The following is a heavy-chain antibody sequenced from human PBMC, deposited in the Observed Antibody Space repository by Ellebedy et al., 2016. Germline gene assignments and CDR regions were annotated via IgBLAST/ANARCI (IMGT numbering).Heavy chain of an antibody. V-gene: IGHV1-2*02. CDR3: ASIHDLIAAAGTHDAFDI. CDR2: INPNSGGT. CDR1: GYTFTGYY. J-gene: IGHJ3*02. Sequence: ASVKVSXXASGYTFTGYYMHWVRQAPGQGLEWMGWINPNSGGTNYAQKFQGRVTMTRDTSISTAYMELSRLRSDDTAVYYCASIHDLIAAAGTHDAFDIWGQGTMVTVSS. D-gene: IGHD6-13*01.